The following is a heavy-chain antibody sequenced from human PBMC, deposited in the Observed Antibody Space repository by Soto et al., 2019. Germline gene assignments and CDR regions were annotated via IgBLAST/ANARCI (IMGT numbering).Heavy chain of an antibody. CDR3: ASVTLRFSYGIDV. V-gene: IGHV3-48*03. J-gene: IGHJ6*02. Sequence: GALRPSCGGSGLTFSNSEMHWVRQAPGKGLEWLSYISKSGSVIYYADSVKGRFTISRDNAKNFLYLQMNSLRAEDTAVYFCASVTLRFSYGIDVWGQGTTVTVSS. CDR1: GLTFSNSE. CDR2: ISKSGSVI. D-gene: IGHD3-3*01.